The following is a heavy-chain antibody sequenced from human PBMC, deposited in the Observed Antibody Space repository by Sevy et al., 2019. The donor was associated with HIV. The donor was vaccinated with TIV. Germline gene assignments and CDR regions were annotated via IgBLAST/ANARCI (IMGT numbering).Heavy chain of an antibody. Sequence: GGSLRLSCAASGLIFSHYGMHWVRQAPGKGLEWVAFISFDGSNKYYVDSVKGRFTISRDNSKNTLYLQMNSLRAEDTAVYYCARDNLLPVMVSMVRGALSYYFDYWGQGTLVTVSS. CDR2: ISFDGSNK. CDR1: GLIFSHYG. J-gene: IGHJ4*02. D-gene: IGHD3-10*01. V-gene: IGHV3-33*01. CDR3: ARDNLLPVMVSMVRGALSYYFDY.